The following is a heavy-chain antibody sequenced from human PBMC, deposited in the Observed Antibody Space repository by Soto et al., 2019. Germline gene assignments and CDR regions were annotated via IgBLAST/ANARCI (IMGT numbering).Heavy chain of an antibody. D-gene: IGHD3-22*01. V-gene: IGHV3-23*01. Sequence: GGSLRLSCAGSGFTFINTGMSWVRQATGQGLEWVSAITGNGDTTYYADSVKGRFTISRDNSKSTLYLQMNRLRAEDTAVYYCAKIDGYFDYWGQGTLVTVSS. CDR1: GFTFINTG. J-gene: IGHJ4*02. CDR3: AKIDGYFDY. CDR2: ITGNGDTT.